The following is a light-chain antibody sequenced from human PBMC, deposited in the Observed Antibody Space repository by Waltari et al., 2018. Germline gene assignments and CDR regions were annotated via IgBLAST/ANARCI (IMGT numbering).Light chain of an antibody. J-gene: IGKJ1*01. CDR2: GAS. CDR3: QNHERLPAT. Sequence: EIVLTQSPGTLSLSPGERATLSCRASQSIGRYLAWYQQKTDQAPRLLIYGASSRATGIPDRFSGSGSGTDFSLTISRLEPEDFAVYYCQNHERLPATFGQGTKVEIK. V-gene: IGKV3-20*01. CDR1: QSIGRY.